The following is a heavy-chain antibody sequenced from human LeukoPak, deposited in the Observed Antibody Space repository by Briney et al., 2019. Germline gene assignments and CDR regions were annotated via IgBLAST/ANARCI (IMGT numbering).Heavy chain of an antibody. CDR3: ARGKVVAGTPGQNSWDY. Sequence: SETLSLTCTVSGGSISGYYWNWSRQPPGKGVEWIGNLYYMRGAWYKSSLKSRVTTSVDTSRNEFSLKLSSVTAADTAVYYCARGKVVAGTPGQNSWDYWGQGTLVTVSS. CDR2: LYYMRGA. V-gene: IGHV4-59*12. J-gene: IGHJ4*02. CDR1: GGSISGYY. D-gene: IGHD6-19*01.